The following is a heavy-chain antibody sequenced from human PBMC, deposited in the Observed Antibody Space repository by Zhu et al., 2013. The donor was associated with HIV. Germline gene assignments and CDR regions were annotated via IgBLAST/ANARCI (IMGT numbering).Heavy chain of an antibody. CDR2: IIPIFGTA. CDR1: GGTFSSYA. Sequence: QVQLVQSGAEVKKPGSSVKVSCKASGGTFSSYAISWVRQAPGQGLEWMGGIIPIFGTANYAQKFQGRVTITADKSTSTAYMELSSLRSEDTAVYYCARPLVAAQGVPLGMDVWGQGTTVTVSS. D-gene: IGHD1-26*01. J-gene: IGHJ6*02. V-gene: IGHV1-69*06. CDR3: ARPLVAAQGVPLGMDV.